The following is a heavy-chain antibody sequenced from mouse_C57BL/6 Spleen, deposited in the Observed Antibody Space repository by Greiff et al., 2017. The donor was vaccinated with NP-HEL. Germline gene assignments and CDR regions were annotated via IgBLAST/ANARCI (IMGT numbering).Heavy chain of an antibody. J-gene: IGHJ2*01. CDR3: ARGIFATVEYFDY. D-gene: IGHD1-1*01. V-gene: IGHV5-4*03. CDR1: GFTFSSYA. Sequence: EVMLVESGGGLVKPGGSLKLSCAASGFTFSSYAMSWVRQTPEKRLEWVATISDGGSYTYYPDNVKGRFTISRDNAKNNLYLQMSHLKSEVTAMYYCARGIFATVEYFDYWGQGTTLTVSS. CDR2: ISDGGSYT.